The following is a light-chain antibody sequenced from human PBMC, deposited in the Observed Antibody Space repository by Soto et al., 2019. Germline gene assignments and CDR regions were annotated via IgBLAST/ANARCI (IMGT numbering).Light chain of an antibody. CDR2: EVS. J-gene: IGLJ1*01. Sequence: QSVLTQPPSASGSPGQSVTISCTGTSSDVGGYNYVSWYQQHPGKAPKLMIYEVSKRPSGVPDRFSGSKSGNTASLTVSGLQAEYEAGYYCSSYAGSNNFVFGTGTKVTVL. V-gene: IGLV2-8*01. CDR3: SSYAGSNNFV. CDR1: SSDVGGYNY.